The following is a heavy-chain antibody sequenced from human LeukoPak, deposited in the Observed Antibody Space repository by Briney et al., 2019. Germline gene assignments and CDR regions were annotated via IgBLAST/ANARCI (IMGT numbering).Heavy chain of an antibody. D-gene: IGHD2-21*01. CDR1: GGSISSSSYY. CDR3: ARLCGGDCYTELDY. V-gene: IGHV4-39*01. Sequence: SETLSLTCTVSGGSISSSSYYWGWIRQPPGKGLEWIGSIYYSGSTYYNPSLKSRVTISVDTSKNQFSLKLSSVTVADTAVYYCARLCGGDCYTELDYWGQGTLVTVSS. CDR2: IYYSGST. J-gene: IGHJ4*02.